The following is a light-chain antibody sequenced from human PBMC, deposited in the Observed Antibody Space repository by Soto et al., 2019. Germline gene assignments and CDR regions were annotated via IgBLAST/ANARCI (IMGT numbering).Light chain of an antibody. J-gene: IGKJ1*01. Sequence: EIVLTQSPGTLSLSPGERATLSCRASQSVRRSFLAWYQQKPGQAPRLLIYDASSRATGIPDRFSGSESGTDFTLTISRLEPEDFAVYYCQQYGSSPKTFGQGTKVEIK. CDR2: DAS. CDR3: QQYGSSPKT. V-gene: IGKV3-20*01. CDR1: QSVRRSF.